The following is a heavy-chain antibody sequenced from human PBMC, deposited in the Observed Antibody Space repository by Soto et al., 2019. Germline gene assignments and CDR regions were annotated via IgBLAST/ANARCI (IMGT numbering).Heavy chain of an antibody. J-gene: IGHJ2*01. V-gene: IGHV3-9*01. Sequence: EVQLVESGGGLVQPGRSLRLSCAASGFTFDDYAMHWVRQAPGKGLEWVSGISWNRGSIGYADSVKGRFTISRDNAKNSLYLKMNSRRDEDTALYYCAKDAARRIAAYDWYFDLWGRGTLVTVSS. CDR2: ISWNRGSI. CDR3: AKDAARRIAAYDWYFDL. D-gene: IGHD6-6*01. CDR1: GFTFDDYA.